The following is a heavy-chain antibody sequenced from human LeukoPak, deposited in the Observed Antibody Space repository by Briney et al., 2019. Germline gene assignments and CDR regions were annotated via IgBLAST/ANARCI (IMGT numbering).Heavy chain of an antibody. Sequence: GASVKVSCKASGYTFTSYGISWVRQAPGQGLEWMGWISAYNGNTNYAQKLQGRVTMTTDTSTSTAYMELRSLRSDDTAVYYCARLRFVALRDTYYYYYYMDVWGKGTTVTISS. J-gene: IGHJ6*03. D-gene: IGHD3-10*01. V-gene: IGHV1-18*01. CDR3: ARLRFVALRDTYYYYYYMDV. CDR1: GYTFTSYG. CDR2: ISAYNGNT.